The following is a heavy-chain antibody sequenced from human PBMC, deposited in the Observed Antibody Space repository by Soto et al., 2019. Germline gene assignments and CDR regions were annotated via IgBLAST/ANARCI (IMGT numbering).Heavy chain of an antibody. J-gene: IGHJ6*02. CDR3: ARHHQRTPYYYYYGMDV. CDR2: IYPGDSDT. V-gene: IGHV5-51*01. CDR1: GYSFTSYW. D-gene: IGHD2-2*01. Sequence: GESLKISCKGSGYSFTSYWIGWVRQMPGKGLEWMGIIYPGDSDTRYSPSFQGQVTISADKSISTAYLQWSSLKASDTAMYYCARHHQRTPYYYYYGMDVWGQGTTVTVSS.